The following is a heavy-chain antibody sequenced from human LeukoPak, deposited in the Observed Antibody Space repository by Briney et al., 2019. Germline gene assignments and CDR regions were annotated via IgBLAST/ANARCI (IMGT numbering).Heavy chain of an antibody. D-gene: IGHD6-13*01. CDR1: GGSFSAYY. Sequence: SETLSLTRAVYGGSFSAYYWSWIRQPPGEGLEWIGDLNQSGRPNSNPSLKSRVIISVDTSKNQFSLTLLSVTAADTAVYYCASSDPFSSTWNPAYSFDYWDQGTLVTVSS. CDR2: LNQSGRP. J-gene: IGHJ4*02. V-gene: IGHV4-34*01. CDR3: ASSDPFSSTWNPAYSFDY.